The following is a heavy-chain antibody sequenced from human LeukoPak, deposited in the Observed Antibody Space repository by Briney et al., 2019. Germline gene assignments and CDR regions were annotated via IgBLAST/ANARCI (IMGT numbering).Heavy chain of an antibody. CDR3: AKGYYYDSSGYYYPFPYFDY. V-gene: IGHV3-30-3*01. D-gene: IGHD3-22*01. CDR1: GFTFSSYA. J-gene: IGHJ4*02. Sequence: GRSLRLSCAASGFTFSSYAMHWVRQAPGKGLEWVAVISYDGSNKYYADSVKGRFTISRDNSKNTLYLQMNSLRAEDTAVYYCAKGYYYDSSGYYYPFPYFDYWGQGTLVTVSS. CDR2: ISYDGSNK.